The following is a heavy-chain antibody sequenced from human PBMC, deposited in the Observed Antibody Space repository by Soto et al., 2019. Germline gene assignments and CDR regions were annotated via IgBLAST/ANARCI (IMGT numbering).Heavy chain of an antibody. Sequence: QVQLVQSGAEEKKPGASVKVSCKASGYTFTSYAMHWVSQAPGQRLEWRGWINGGNGNTKYSQKIQGGVTITRDTAASTANMEMSSLRSEDTAVYYCAGAWVVVTAPDYWGQGTLVTVSS. CDR2: INGGNGNT. J-gene: IGHJ4*02. V-gene: IGHV1-3*05. CDR1: GYTFTSYA. CDR3: AGAWVVVTAPDY. D-gene: IGHD2-21*02.